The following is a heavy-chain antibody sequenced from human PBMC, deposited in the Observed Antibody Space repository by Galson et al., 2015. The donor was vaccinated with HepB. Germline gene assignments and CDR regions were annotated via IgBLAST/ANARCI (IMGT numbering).Heavy chain of an antibody. D-gene: IGHD3/OR15-3a*01. Sequence: SLRLSCAASGFTVSRNYMNWVRQAPGKGLEWVSVIYSDGSTYYADSVKGRFTISRHNSKNTLYLQMNSPTTEDTAVYYCVKAPRNDFYYYGMDVWGQGTTVTVSS. J-gene: IGHJ6*02. CDR2: IYSDGST. V-gene: IGHV3-53*04. CDR3: VKAPRNDFYYYGMDV. CDR1: GFTVSRNY.